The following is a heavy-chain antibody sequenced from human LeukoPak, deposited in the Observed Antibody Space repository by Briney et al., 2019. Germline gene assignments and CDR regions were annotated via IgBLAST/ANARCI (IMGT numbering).Heavy chain of an antibody. Sequence: SVKVSCKASGGTFSSYAISWVRQAPGQGLEWMGRIIPILGIANYAQKFQGRVTITADKSTSTAYMELSSLRSEDTAVYYCATPLGGPISIAAAPGFDYWGQGTLVTVSS. V-gene: IGHV1-69*04. CDR1: GGTFSSYA. CDR2: IIPILGIA. J-gene: IGHJ4*02. CDR3: ATPLGGPISIAAAPGFDY. D-gene: IGHD6-13*01.